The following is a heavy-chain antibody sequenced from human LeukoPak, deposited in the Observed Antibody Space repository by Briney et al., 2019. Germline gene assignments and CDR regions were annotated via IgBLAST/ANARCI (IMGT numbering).Heavy chain of an antibody. Sequence: PSETLSLTCTVSGGSISSSSYYWGWIRQPPGKGLEWIGSIYYSGSTYYNPSLKSRVTISVDRSKNQFSLKLSSVTAADTAVYYCARDGGYDAPSGGMGFDYWGQGTLVTVSS. CDR3: ARDGGYDAPSGGMGFDY. V-gene: IGHV4-39*07. CDR2: IYYSGST. J-gene: IGHJ4*02. CDR1: GGSISSSSYY. D-gene: IGHD5-12*01.